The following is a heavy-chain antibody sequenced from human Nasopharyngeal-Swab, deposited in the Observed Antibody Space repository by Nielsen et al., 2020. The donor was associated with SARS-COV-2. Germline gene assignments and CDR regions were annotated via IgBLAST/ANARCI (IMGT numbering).Heavy chain of an antibody. CDR2: ISSSSSYI. V-gene: IGHV3-21*01. J-gene: IGHJ6*02. Sequence: GESLKISCAASGFTFSSYSMNWVRQAPGKGLEWVSSISSSSSYIYYADSVKGRFTISRDKAKNSLYLQMNSLRAEDTAVYYCARDKKPEDFWSGYYLGSNYYYYYYGMDVWGQGTTVTVSS. D-gene: IGHD3-3*01. CDR1: GFTFSSYS. CDR3: ARDKKPEDFWSGYYLGSNYYYYYYGMDV.